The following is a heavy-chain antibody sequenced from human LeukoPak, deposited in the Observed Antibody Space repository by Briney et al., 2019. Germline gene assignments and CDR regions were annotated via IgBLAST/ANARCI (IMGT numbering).Heavy chain of an antibody. V-gene: IGHV4-59*01. D-gene: IGHD5-18*01. Sequence: SETLSLTCTVSCGSISSYYWSWIRQPPGKGLEWIGYIYYSGSTNYNPSLKSRVTISVDTSKNQFSLKLSSVTAADTAVYYCARGRGYSYGRFDYWGQGTLVTVSS. CDR1: CGSISSYY. J-gene: IGHJ4*02. CDR3: ARGRGYSYGRFDY. CDR2: IYYSGST.